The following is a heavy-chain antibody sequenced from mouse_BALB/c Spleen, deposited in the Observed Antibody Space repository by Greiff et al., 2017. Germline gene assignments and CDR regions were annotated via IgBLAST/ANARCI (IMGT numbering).Heavy chain of an antibody. CDR3: ARASLHYYAMDY. V-gene: IGHV5-6-3*01. Sequence: EVKLMESGGGLVQPGGSLKLSCAASGFTFSSYGMSWVRQTPDKRLELVATINSNGGSTYYPDSVKGRFTISRDNAKNTLYLQMSSLKSEDTAMYYCARASLHYYAMDYWGQGTSVTVSS. CDR2: INSNGGST. J-gene: IGHJ4*01. D-gene: IGHD1-1*01. CDR1: GFTFSSYG.